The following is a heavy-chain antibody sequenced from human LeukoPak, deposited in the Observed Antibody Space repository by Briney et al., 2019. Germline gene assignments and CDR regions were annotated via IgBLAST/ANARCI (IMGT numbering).Heavy chain of an antibody. Sequence: SETLSLTCAVYGGSFSGYYWSWIRQPPGKGLEWIGEINHSGSTNYNPSLKSRVTISVDTSKNQFSLKLGSVTAADTAVYYCASAPHHYGVGAAKNPFDYWGQGTLVTVSS. CDR2: INHSGST. CDR1: GGSFSGYY. CDR3: ASAPHHYGVGAAKNPFDY. V-gene: IGHV4-34*01. D-gene: IGHD4-17*01. J-gene: IGHJ4*02.